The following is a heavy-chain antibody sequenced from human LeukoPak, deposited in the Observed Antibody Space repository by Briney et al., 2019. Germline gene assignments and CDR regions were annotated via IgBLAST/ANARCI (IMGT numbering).Heavy chain of an antibody. V-gene: IGHV4-39*01. J-gene: IGHJ5*02. D-gene: IGHD3-22*01. Sequence: SETLPLTCTVSGGSISSSSYYWGWIRQPPGKGLEWIGSIYYSGSTYYNPSLKSRVTISVDTSKNQFSLKLSSVTAADTAVYYCARQYYYDSSGYYPNWFDPWGQGTLVTVSS. CDR1: GGSISSSSYY. CDR2: IYYSGST. CDR3: ARQYYYDSSGYYPNWFDP.